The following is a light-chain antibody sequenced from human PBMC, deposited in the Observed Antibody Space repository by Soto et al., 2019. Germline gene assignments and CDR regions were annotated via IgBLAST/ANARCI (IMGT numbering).Light chain of an antibody. Sequence: QAVVTQEPSFSVSPGGTVTLTCGLTSGSVSTSHYPSWYQQTPGTAPRLLIYDNNNRPSGIPDRFSGSQSGTSATLAITGLQTGDEADYFCGTWDSSLSVVIFGGGTKLTVL. V-gene: IGLV1-51*01. CDR3: GTWDSSLSVVI. CDR2: DNN. J-gene: IGLJ2*01. CDR1: SGSVSTSHY.